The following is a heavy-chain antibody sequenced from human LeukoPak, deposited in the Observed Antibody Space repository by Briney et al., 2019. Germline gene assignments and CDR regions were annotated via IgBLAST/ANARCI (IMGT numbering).Heavy chain of an antibody. CDR2: IYHSGST. CDR3: ARDFPRTRDAFDV. Sequence: KSSETLSLTCAVSGGSISSSNWWSWVRQPPGKGLEWIGEIYHSGSTNYNPSLKSRVTISVDKSKNQFSLKLSSVTAADTAVYYCARDFPRTRDAFDVWGQGTMVTVSS. D-gene: IGHD1-1*01. V-gene: IGHV4-4*02. J-gene: IGHJ3*01. CDR1: GGSISSSNW.